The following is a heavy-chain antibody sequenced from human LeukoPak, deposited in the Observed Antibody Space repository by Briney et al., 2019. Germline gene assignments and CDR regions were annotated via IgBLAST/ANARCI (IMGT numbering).Heavy chain of an antibody. D-gene: IGHD3-22*01. Sequence: ASVKVSCKASGYTFTSYGISWVRQAPGQGLEWMGWISAYNGNTNYAQKLQSRVTMTTDTSTSTAYMELRSLRSDDTAVYYCARVDDSSGYSYYFDYWGQGTLVTVSS. CDR2: ISAYNGNT. J-gene: IGHJ4*02. CDR3: ARVDDSSGYSYYFDY. V-gene: IGHV1-18*01. CDR1: GYTFTSYG.